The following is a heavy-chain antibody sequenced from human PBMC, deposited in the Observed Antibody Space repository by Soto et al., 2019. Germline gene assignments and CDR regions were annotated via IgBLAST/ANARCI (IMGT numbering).Heavy chain of an antibody. D-gene: IGHD4-17*01. Sequence: QVQLQESGPGLVKPSRTLSLTCTVSGGSISSGGYYWSWIRQHPGKGLEWIGYICYSGSTYYNPSLKSRVTISVDTSKNQFSLKLSSVTAADTAVYYCARSPEATVTAFDYWGQGTLVTVSS. V-gene: IGHV4-31*03. CDR3: ARSPEATVTAFDY. CDR2: ICYSGST. CDR1: GGSISSGGYY. J-gene: IGHJ4*02.